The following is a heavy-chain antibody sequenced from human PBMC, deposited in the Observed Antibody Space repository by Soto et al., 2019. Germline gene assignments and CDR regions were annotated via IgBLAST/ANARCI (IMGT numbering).Heavy chain of an antibody. Sequence: ASVKVSCKAFGYTFTGYFMHWVRQAPGQGLEWLGWINPNSGATKYAQKFQGRVTLTRDTSINTAYMEMSMLRSDDTAVYYCARGGGTILAPLPWGQGTLVNSPQ. CDR1: GYTFTGYF. CDR3: ARGGGTILAPLP. CDR2: INPNSGAT. J-gene: IGHJ4*02. V-gene: IGHV1-2*02. D-gene: IGHD3-3*01.